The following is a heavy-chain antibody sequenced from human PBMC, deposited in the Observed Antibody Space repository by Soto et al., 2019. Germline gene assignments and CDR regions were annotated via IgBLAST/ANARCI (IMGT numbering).Heavy chain of an antibody. D-gene: IGHD2-15*01. Sequence: PGGSLRLSCAASGFTFSSYDMHWVRQTPGKGLEWVSGIDTAGDTYYPGSVKGRFTISRENAKNSLYLQMNSLRAGDTAMYYCAREGLCSGGSCYDSWGQGTLVTVSS. CDR1: GFTFSSYD. J-gene: IGHJ5*01. V-gene: IGHV3-13*01. CDR3: AREGLCSGGSCYDS. CDR2: IDTAGDT.